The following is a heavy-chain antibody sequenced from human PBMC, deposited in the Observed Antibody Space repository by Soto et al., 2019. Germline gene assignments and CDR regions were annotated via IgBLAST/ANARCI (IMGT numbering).Heavy chain of an antibody. Sequence: ASVKVSCKASGYTFTRYAMHWVRQAPGQRLEWMGWINAGNGDTKYSQKFQGRVTITRDTSASTAFMELSSLRSEDTAVYYCARGPPVYCSSTSCYDYYYGMDVWGQETTVTVSS. CDR2: INAGNGDT. CDR1: GYTFTRYA. V-gene: IGHV1-3*01. J-gene: IGHJ6*02. CDR3: ARGPPVYCSSTSCYDYYYGMDV. D-gene: IGHD2-2*01.